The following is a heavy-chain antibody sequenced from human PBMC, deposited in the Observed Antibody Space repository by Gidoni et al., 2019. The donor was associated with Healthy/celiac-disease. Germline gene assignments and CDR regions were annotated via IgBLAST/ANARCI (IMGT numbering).Heavy chain of an antibody. D-gene: IGHD3-16*02. V-gene: IGHV3-7*03. CDR3: ARGGDYGIPYDY. Sequence: EVQLVESGGGLVQPGGSRSLSWSASGFTFSSYWMSWVRQAPGKGMEWVANIKQDGSEKYYVDSVKGRFTISRDNAKNSLYLQMNSLRAEDTAVYYCARGGDYGIPYDYWGQGTLVTVSS. CDR2: IKQDGSEK. CDR1: GFTFSSYW. J-gene: IGHJ4*02.